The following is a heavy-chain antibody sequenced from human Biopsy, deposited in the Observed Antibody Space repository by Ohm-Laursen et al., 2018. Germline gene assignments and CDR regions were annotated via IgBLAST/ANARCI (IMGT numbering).Heavy chain of an antibody. Sequence: SDTLSLTCTASGGSISSDYWSWIRQTPGKGLEWIGYIYYSGSTNYNPSLKSRVTISVDTSKNQFSLRLNSVTAADTAVYYCARATNSTGWPYYYFYGMGVWGQGTTVTVSS. CDR1: GGSISSDY. D-gene: IGHD2/OR15-2a*01. J-gene: IGHJ6*02. CDR3: ARATNSTGWPYYYFYGMGV. CDR2: IYYSGST. V-gene: IGHV4-59*07.